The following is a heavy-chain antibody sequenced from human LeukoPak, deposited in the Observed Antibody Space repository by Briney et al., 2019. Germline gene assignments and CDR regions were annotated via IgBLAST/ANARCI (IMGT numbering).Heavy chain of an antibody. V-gene: IGHV3-48*03. D-gene: IGHD3-16*02. CDR1: GFTFSSYE. Sequence: PGGSLRLSCAASGFTFSSYEMNWVRQAPGKGLEWVSYISSSGSTIYYADSVKGRFTISRDNAKNSLYLQMNSLRAEDTAVYYCVRYDYVWGSYRYCFDYWGQGTLVTVSS. J-gene: IGHJ4*02. CDR3: VRYDYVWGSYRYCFDY. CDR2: ISSSGSTI.